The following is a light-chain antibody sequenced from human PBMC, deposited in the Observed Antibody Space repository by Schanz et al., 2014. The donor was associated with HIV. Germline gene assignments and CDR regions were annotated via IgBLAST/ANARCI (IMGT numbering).Light chain of an antibody. V-gene: IGKV1-12*01. CDR2: AAS. J-gene: IGKJ5*01. Sequence: DIQMTQSPSSVSASVGDRVTITCRASQDISTWLVWYQQKPGEAPKLLIYAASSLETGVPSRFSGSGSGTDFTLIISSLQPEDFATYYCQQLNTFPITFGQGTRLEIK. CDR3: QQLNTFPIT. CDR1: QDISTW.